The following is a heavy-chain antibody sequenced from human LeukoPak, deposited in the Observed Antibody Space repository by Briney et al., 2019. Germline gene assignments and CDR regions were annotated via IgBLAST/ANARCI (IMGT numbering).Heavy chain of an antibody. J-gene: IGHJ4*02. V-gene: IGHV1-18*01. CDR1: GYTFTSYG. D-gene: IGHD3-22*01. Sequence: ASVKVSCKASGYTFTSYGISWVRQAPGQGLEWMGWISAYNGNTNYAQKLQGRVTMTTDTSTSTAYMELSSLRSEDTAVYYCARREYYYDSSGYPYWGQGTLVTVSS. CDR2: ISAYNGNT. CDR3: ARREYYYDSSGYPY.